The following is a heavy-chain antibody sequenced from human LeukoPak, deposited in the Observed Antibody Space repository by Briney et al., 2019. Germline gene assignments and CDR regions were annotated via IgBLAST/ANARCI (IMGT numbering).Heavy chain of an antibody. V-gene: IGHV3-7*01. J-gene: IGHJ4*02. CDR3: ARDLNWETY. D-gene: IGHD7-27*01. CDR1: GFTFSSYW. Sequence: PGGSLRLSCVASGFTFSSYWMTWVRQAPGKGLEWVANIKTDGSRIYYVDSVKGRFTISRDNAKNSLYLQMNSLRAEDTAVYYCARDLNWETYWDQGTLVSVSS. CDR2: IKTDGSRI.